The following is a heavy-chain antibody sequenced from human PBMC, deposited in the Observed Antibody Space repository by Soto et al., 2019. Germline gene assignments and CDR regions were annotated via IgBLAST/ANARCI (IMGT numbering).Heavy chain of an antibody. D-gene: IGHD6-13*01. Sequence: EVQLLESGGGLVQPGGSLRLSCAASGFTFSSYAMSWVRQPPGKGLERVSAISGSGGSTYYAVSVKGRFTISRDNTNNSRYLRMNSLRAEDTAVYYCAKLPTAYSSKNNWFAPWGQGTLVTVSS. CDR3: AKLPTAYSSKNNWFAP. CDR2: ISGSGGST. J-gene: IGHJ5*02. CDR1: GFTFSSYA. V-gene: IGHV3-23*01.